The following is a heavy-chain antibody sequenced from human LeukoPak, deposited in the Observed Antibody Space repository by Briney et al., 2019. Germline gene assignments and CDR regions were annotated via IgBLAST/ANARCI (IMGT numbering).Heavy chain of an antibody. V-gene: IGHV4-39*01. Sequence: IGSIYYSGSTYYNPSLKSRVTISVDTSKNQFSLKLSSVTAADTAVYYCASGTYYYYYGMDVWGQGTTVTVSS. CDR3: ASGTYYYYYGMDV. J-gene: IGHJ6*02. D-gene: IGHD6-13*01. CDR2: IYYSGST.